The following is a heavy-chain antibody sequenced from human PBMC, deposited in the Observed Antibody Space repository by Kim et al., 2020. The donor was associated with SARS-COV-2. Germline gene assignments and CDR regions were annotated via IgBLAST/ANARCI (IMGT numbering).Heavy chain of an antibody. V-gene: IGHV4-34*01. D-gene: IGHD2-2*01. CDR3: ARTVQLGFDP. CDR2: ST. Sequence: STNYNPSLKSRVTISVDTSKNQFSLKLSSVTAADTAVYYCARTVQLGFDPWGQGTLVTVSS. J-gene: IGHJ5*02.